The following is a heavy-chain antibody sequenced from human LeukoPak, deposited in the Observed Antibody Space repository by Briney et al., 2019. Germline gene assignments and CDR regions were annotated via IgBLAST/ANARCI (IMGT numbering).Heavy chain of an antibody. CDR2: INTDGSST. CDR3: ARDPKPAPEITIFGVVILDNWFDP. Sequence: GGSLRLSCAASGFTFSSYWMHWVRQAPGKGLVWVSRINTDGSSTSYADSVKGRFTISRDNAKNTLYLQMNSLRAEDTAVYYCARDPKPAPEITIFGVVILDNWFDPWGQGTLVTVSS. D-gene: IGHD3-3*01. V-gene: IGHV3-74*01. CDR1: GFTFSSYW. J-gene: IGHJ5*02.